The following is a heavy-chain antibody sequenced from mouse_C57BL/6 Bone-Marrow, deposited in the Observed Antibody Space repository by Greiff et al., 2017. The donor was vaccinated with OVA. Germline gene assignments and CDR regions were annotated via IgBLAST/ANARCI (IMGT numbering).Heavy chain of an antibody. J-gene: IGHJ3*01. CDR1: GYTFTNYW. CDR2: IYPGGGYT. V-gene: IGHV1-63*01. Sequence: VQRVESGAELVRPGTSVKMSCKASGYTFTNYWIGWAKQRPGHGLEWIGDIYPGGGYTNYNEKFKGQATLTADKSTSTAYMQFSSLTSEDSAIYYGARGVDYYGSGPGLAYWGQGTLVTVSA. D-gene: IGHD1-1*01. CDR3: ARGVDYYGSGPGLAY.